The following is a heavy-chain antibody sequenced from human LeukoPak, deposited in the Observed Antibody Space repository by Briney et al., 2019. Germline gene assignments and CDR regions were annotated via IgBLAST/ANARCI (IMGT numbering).Heavy chain of an antibody. CDR1: GFTFSSYS. Sequence: GGSLRLSCAASGFTFSSYSMNWVRQAPGKGLEWVSSISSSSSYIYYADSVKGRFTISRDNAKNSLYLQMNSLRAEDTAVYYCARRGAARLGYGMDVWGQGTTVAVSS. V-gene: IGHV3-21*04. CDR3: ARRGAARLGYGMDV. CDR2: ISSSSSYI. D-gene: IGHD6-6*01. J-gene: IGHJ6*02.